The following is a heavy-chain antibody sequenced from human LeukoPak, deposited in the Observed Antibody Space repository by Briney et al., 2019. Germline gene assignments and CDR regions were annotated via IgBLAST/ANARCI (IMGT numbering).Heavy chain of an antibody. CDR1: GVTFSSRR. D-gene: IGHD4-17*01. V-gene: IGHV3-7*01. CDR2: LQNVGLLR. CDR3: ARHGDYCFDL. Sequence: GGCLRLSCAAPGVTFSSRRMGWVRQALGKGLGWGAKLQNVGLLRYDLDSEQDRFTISRDNAEDSLSLQMNSRRAEDTAVYYCARHGDYCFDLWGQGTLVTVSS. J-gene: IGHJ4*02.